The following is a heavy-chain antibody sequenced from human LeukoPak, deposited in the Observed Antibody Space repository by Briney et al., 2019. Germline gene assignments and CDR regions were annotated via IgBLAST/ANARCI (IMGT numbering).Heavy chain of an antibody. Sequence: GGSLRLSCAASGFTVSSNYMSWVRQAPGKGLEWVSAISGSGGSTYYADSVKGRFTISRDNSKNTLYLQMNSLRAEDTAVYYCARDNYYGSGSYYYMDVWGKGTTVTISS. CDR2: ISGSGGST. V-gene: IGHV3-23*01. J-gene: IGHJ6*03. CDR1: GFTVSSNY. D-gene: IGHD3-10*01. CDR3: ARDNYYGSGSYYYMDV.